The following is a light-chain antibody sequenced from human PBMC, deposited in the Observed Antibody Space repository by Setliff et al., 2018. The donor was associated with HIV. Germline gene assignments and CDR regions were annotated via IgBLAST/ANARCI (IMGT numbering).Light chain of an antibody. CDR3: CSYAGTSWV. V-gene: IGLV2-11*01. Sequence: QPVLTQPRSVSGSPGQAVPISCTGTSSDVGAYNYVSWYQHHPGKAPKLIIYDVTKRPSGVPDRFSGSKSGNTASLTISWLQAEDEADYYCCSYAGTSWVFGGGTKVTVL. CDR1: SSDVGAYNY. J-gene: IGLJ3*02. CDR2: DVT.